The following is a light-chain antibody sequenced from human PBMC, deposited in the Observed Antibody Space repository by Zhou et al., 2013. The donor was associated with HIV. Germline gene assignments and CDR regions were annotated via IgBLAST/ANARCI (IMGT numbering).Light chain of an antibody. CDR2: AAS. Sequence: DIQMTQSPSSLSASVGDRVTITCRASQSISSYLNWYQQKPGKAPKLLIYAASSLQSGVPSRFSGSGSGTEFTLTIIGLQPEDFATYYCQQLNSYPRTFGQGTRLEIK. CDR1: QSISSY. J-gene: IGKJ5*01. CDR3: QQLNSYPRT. V-gene: IGKV1-9*01.